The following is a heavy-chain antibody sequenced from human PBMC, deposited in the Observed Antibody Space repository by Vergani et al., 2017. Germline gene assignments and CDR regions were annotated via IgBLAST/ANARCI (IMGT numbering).Heavy chain of an antibody. D-gene: IGHD4-17*01. CDR2: INPNSGGT. CDR3: ARMGLGSPAHGAWFDP. J-gene: IGHJ5*02. Sequence: QVQLVQSGAEVKKPGASVKVSCKASGYTFTGYYMHWVRQATGQGLEWMGWINPNSGGTNYAQKFQGRVTMTRDTSISTSYMELSRLRSDDTAVYYCARMGLGSPAHGAWFDPWGQGTLVTVSS. V-gene: IGHV1-2*02. CDR1: GYTFTGYY.